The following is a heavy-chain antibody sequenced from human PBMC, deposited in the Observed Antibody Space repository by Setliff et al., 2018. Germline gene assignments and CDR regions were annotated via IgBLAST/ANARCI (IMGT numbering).Heavy chain of an antibody. CDR3: ARVESMVRGKNILRHFDY. J-gene: IGHJ4*02. CDR2: VTVYNGNT. CDR1: GYTFSNYG. Sequence: ASVKVSGRASGYTFSNYGVTWVRQAPGQGLEWMGWVTVYNGNTKYAQNLQGRLTLTTDISTSTAYMELGSLTTDDTAVYYCARVESMVRGKNILRHFDYWGQGIQVTVSS. V-gene: IGHV1-18*01. D-gene: IGHD3-10*01.